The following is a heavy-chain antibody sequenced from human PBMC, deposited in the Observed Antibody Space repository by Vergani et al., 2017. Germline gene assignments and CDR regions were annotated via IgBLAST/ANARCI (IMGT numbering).Heavy chain of an antibody. D-gene: IGHD3-16*01. Sequence: QLQLQESGPGLVKPSETLSLTCTVSGGSISSYYWSWIRQPPGKGLEWIGSIYYSGSTYYNPSLKSRVTISVDTSKNQFSLKLSSVTAADTAVYYCARETSLGGSTIDYWGQGTLVTVSS. V-gene: IGHV4-39*07. CDR2: IYYSGST. J-gene: IGHJ4*02. CDR3: ARETSLGGSTIDY. CDR1: GGSISSYY.